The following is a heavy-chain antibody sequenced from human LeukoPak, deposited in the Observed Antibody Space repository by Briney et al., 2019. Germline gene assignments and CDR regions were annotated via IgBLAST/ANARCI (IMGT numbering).Heavy chain of an antibody. Sequence: GASVKVSCKASGYSFTNYGISWVRQAPGPGLEWMGWMNPNSGNTGYAQKFQGRVTMTRNTSISTAYMELSSLRSEDTAVYYCSTDMITFGGVIPFDPWGQGTLVTVSS. CDR3: STDMITFGGVIPFDP. D-gene: IGHD3-16*02. CDR1: GYSFTNYG. CDR2: MNPNSGNT. V-gene: IGHV1-8*02. J-gene: IGHJ5*02.